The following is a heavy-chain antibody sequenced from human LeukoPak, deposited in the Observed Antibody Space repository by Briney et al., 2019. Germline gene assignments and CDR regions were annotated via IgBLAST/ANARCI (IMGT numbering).Heavy chain of an antibody. CDR2: IYYSGNT. CDR1: GGSFSGYY. D-gene: IGHD1-26*01. Sequence: SETLSLTCAVYGGSFSGYYWSWIRQPPGKGLEWIGYIYYSGNTNYNPSLKSRVTLSVDTSKNQFSLKLSSVTAADTAVYYCARIRERYFDYWGQGTLVTVSS. J-gene: IGHJ4*02. CDR3: ARIRERYFDY. V-gene: IGHV4-59*01.